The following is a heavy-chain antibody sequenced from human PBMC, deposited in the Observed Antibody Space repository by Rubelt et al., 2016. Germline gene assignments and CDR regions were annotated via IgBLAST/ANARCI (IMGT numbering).Heavy chain of an antibody. CDR2: IWSDGSNK. CDR3: ARASSWSSYPIDY. Sequence: TFTSYGMHWVRQAPGKGLESVAVIWSDGSNKDYADSVKGRFTISRDNAKNSLFLQMNSLRAEDTAVYYCARASSWSSYPIDYWGQGALVTVSS. J-gene: IGHJ4*02. V-gene: IGHV3-33*01. D-gene: IGHD3-3*01. CDR1: TFTSYG.